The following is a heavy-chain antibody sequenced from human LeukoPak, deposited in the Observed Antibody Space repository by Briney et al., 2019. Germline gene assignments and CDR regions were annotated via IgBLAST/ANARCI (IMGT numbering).Heavy chain of an antibody. Sequence: GASVKVSCKASGYTFTSYAMNWVRQAPGQGLEWMGWINTNTGSPTYVQGFTGRFVFSLDTSVSTAYLQISSLKAEDTAVYYCVRDKNWFDPWGQGTLVTVSS. CDR1: GYTFTSYA. V-gene: IGHV7-4-1*02. CDR3: VRDKNWFDP. CDR2: INTNTGSP. J-gene: IGHJ5*02.